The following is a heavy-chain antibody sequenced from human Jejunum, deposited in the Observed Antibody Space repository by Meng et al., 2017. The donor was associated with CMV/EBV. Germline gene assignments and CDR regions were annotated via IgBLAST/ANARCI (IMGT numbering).Heavy chain of an antibody. D-gene: IGHD6-25*01. Sequence: DSATHWIRQAPGKGLEWVSGIYGNDARIDYADSVKGRFTISRDPAKPALHLQMNGLRTEDTAVYYCARVPAELGSTSDYYYFDSWGQGTLVTVSS. CDR3: ARVPAELGSTSDYYYFDS. J-gene: IGHJ4*02. CDR2: IYGNDARI. CDR1: DSA. V-gene: IGHV3-9*01.